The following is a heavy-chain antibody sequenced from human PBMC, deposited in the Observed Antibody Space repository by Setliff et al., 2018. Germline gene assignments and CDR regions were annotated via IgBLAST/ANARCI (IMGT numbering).Heavy chain of an antibody. V-gene: IGHV3-48*01. J-gene: IGHJ4*02. D-gene: IGHD1-26*01. CDR3: ARDRGSGSYFLRYFDY. Sequence: LRLSCAASGFTFSSYSMNWVRQAPGKGLEWVSYISSSSSTIYYADSVKGRFTISRDNAKNPLYLQMNSQRAEDTAVYYCARDRGSGSYFLRYFDYWGQGTLVTVSS. CDR1: GFTFSSYS. CDR2: ISSSSSTI.